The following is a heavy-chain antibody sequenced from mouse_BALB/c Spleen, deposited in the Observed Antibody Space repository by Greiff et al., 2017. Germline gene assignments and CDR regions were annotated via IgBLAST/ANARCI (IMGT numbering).Heavy chain of an antibody. CDR2: ISDGGSYT. D-gene: IGHD2-10*02. V-gene: IGHV5-4*02. J-gene: IGHJ3*01. CDR1: GFTFSDYY. Sequence: LVESGGGLVKPGGSLKLSCAASGFTFSDYYMYWVRQTPEKRLEWVATISDGGSYTYYPDSVKGRFTISRDNAKNNLYLQMSSLKSEDTAMYYCARDKRAYGNYGGFAYWGQGTLVTVSA. CDR3: ARDKRAYGNYGGFAY.